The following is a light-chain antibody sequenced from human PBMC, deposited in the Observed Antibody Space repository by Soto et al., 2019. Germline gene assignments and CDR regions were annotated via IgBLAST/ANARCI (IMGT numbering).Light chain of an antibody. CDR3: AAWDDSLNGYV. CDR2: SNN. V-gene: IGLV1-44*01. J-gene: IGLJ1*01. CDR1: SSNIGSNT. Sequence: VLTQPPSASGTPGQRVTISCSGSSSNIGSNTVNWYQQLPGTAPKLLIYSNNQRPSGVPDRFSGSKSGTSASLAISGLQSEDEADYYCAAWDDSLNGYVFGTGTKSPS.